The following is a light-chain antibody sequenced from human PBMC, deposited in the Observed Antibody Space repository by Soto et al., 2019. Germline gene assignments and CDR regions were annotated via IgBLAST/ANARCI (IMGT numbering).Light chain of an antibody. J-gene: IGLJ2*01. CDR3: SSYTSSSTE. CDR1: SSDVGGYNY. V-gene: IGLV2-14*01. CDR2: DDS. Sequence: QSVLTQPASVSGSPGQSITISCTGTSSDVGGYNYVSWYQQHPGKAPKLMIYDDSNRPSGVSNRFSGSNSGNTASLTFSGLQAEDEADYYCSSYTSSSTEFGGGTKVTVL.